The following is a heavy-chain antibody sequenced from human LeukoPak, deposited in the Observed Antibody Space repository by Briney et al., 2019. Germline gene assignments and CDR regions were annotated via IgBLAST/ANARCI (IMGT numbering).Heavy chain of an antibody. CDR1: GFSFDDYA. D-gene: IGHD3-22*01. CDR2: ISWNSGSR. Sequence: PGGSLRLSCVASGFSFDDYAMHWVRQAPGKGLEWVSYISWNSGSRGYADSVKGRFTISRDNAKNSLYLQMNSLRAEDTALYNCTKDSSDYYRFDYWGQGTLVTVSS. V-gene: IGHV3-9*01. J-gene: IGHJ4*02. CDR3: TKDSSDYYRFDY.